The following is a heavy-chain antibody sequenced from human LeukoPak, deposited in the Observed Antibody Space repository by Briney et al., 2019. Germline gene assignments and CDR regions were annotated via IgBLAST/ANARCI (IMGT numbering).Heavy chain of an antibody. CDR3: ARGSTSYYYGMDV. J-gene: IGHJ6*02. V-gene: IGHV3-53*04. Sequence: PGGSLRLSCAASGFTVSSNYMSWVRQAPGKGLEWVSVIYSGDNTYYADSVKGRFTISRHNSKNTLYLQMNSLRAEDTAVYYCARGSTSYYYGMDVWGQGTTVTVSS. CDR1: GFTVSSNY. D-gene: IGHD2-2*01. CDR2: IYSGDNT.